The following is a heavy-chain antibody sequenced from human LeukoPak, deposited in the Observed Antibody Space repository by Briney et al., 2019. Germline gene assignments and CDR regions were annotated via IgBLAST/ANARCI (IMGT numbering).Heavy chain of an antibody. CDR2: ISSSGSTI. CDR1: GFTFSDYY. Sequence: GGSLRLSCAASGFTFSDYYMSWIRQAPGKGLEWVSYISSSGSTIYYADSVKGRFTISRDNAKNSLYLQMNSLRAEDTAVYYCARDQMDTAMVTEGWFDPWGQGTLVTVSS. CDR3: ARDQMDTAMVTEGWFDP. D-gene: IGHD5-18*01. J-gene: IGHJ5*02. V-gene: IGHV3-11*01.